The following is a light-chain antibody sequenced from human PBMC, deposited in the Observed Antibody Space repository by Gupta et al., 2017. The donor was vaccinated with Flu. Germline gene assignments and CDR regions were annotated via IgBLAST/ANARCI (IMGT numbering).Light chain of an antibody. Sequence: SDIGAYNYVSWYQQYPDRAPKMLLYEVHKWSSEAASRFSGSRSGNTAYLTISGLQVEDEACYHCSAYTTSNSWVFGGGTKVSVL. CDR2: EVH. CDR1: SDIGAYNY. CDR3: SAYTTSNSWV. V-gene: IGLV2-14*01. J-gene: IGLJ3*02.